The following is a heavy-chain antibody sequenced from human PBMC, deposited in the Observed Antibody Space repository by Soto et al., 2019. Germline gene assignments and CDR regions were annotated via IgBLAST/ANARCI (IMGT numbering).Heavy chain of an antibody. CDR3: ARDRCYDGTCYSASDS. D-gene: IGHD2-15*01. CDR1: GFSFSTYN. Sequence: PGGSLRLSCAASGFSFSTYNMDWVRQAPGKGPEWIAYISTTSFTIYYADSVKGRFTISRDNDRNSLYPEMNSLRDEDTAVYYCARDRCYDGTCYSASDSWGQGTLVTVSS. V-gene: IGHV3-48*02. CDR2: ISTTSFTI. J-gene: IGHJ5*01.